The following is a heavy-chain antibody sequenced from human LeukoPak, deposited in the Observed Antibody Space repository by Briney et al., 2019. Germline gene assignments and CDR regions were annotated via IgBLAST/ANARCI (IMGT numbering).Heavy chain of an antibody. Sequence: GGSLRLSCAASGLTFSTYSMNWVRQAAGKGLEWVSSTSSSGSYKYYADSLRGRFTISRDDAQNSLYLQMNSLRAEDTAVYYCARDSYTFDGDYPIDYWGQGTLVTVS. J-gene: IGHJ4*02. CDR3: ARDSYTFDGDYPIDY. CDR1: GLTFSTYS. CDR2: TSSSGSYK. D-gene: IGHD4-17*01. V-gene: IGHV3-21*01.